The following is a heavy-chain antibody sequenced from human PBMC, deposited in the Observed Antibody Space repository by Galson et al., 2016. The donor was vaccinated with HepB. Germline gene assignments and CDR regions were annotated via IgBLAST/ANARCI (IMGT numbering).Heavy chain of an antibody. V-gene: IGHV1-18*01. CDR3: ARDAKYMGRPSDPYYNYWYMDV. Sequence: SVKVSCKASGYSFTSYGISWVRQAPGQGLEWMGWISVYDANTNYAHKLQGRVTMNTDTSTSTAYMELRSLRAEDTAVYYCARDAKYMGRPSDPYYNYWYMDVWGKGATVTVSS. J-gene: IGHJ6*03. CDR2: ISVYDANT. CDR1: GYSFTSYG. D-gene: IGHD6-6*01.